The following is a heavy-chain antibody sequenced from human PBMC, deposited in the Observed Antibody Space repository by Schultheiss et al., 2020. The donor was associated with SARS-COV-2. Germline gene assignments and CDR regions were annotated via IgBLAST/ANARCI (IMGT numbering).Heavy chain of an antibody. CDR1: GFTFSDYY. J-gene: IGHJ6*02. Sequence: GGSLRLSCAASGFTFSDYYMSWIRQAPGKGLEWVSYISSSGSTIYYADSVKGRFTISRDNAKNSLYLQMNSLRAEDTAVYYCARTAKIFGVVTHYTMDVWGQGTAVTVSS. CDR2: ISSSGSTI. D-gene: IGHD3-3*01. CDR3: ARTAKIFGVVTHYTMDV. V-gene: IGHV3-11*04.